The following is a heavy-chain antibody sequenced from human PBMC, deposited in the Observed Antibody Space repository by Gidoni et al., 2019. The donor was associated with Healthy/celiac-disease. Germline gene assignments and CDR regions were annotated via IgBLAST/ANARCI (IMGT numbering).Heavy chain of an antibody. J-gene: IGHJ4*02. CDR3: TFRIAKHPLDY. CDR1: GFTFSNAW. V-gene: IGHV3-15*01. Sequence: EVQLVESGGGLVKPGGALRLSCAASGFTFSNAWMSWVRQAPGKGLEWVGRIKSKTEGGTTDYAAPVKGSFTISRDDSNNTLYLQMNSLNTEATAVYYCTFRIAKHPLDYWGQGTLVTVSS. CDR2: IKSKTEGGTT. D-gene: IGHD3-16*02.